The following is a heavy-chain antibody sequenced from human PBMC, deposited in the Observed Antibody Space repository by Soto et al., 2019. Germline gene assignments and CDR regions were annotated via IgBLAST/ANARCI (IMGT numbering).Heavy chain of an antibody. CDR2: ISGSGGST. CDR3: AKPTRSSTVTTGY. D-gene: IGHD4-17*01. V-gene: IGHV3-23*01. CDR1: GFTFSSYA. J-gene: IGHJ4*02. Sequence: EVQLLESGGGLVHPGGSLRLSCAASGFTFSSYAMSWVRQAPGKGLEWVSAISGSGGSTYYADSVKGRFTISRDNSKNTLYLQMNSLRAEDTAVYYCAKPTRSSTVTTGYWGQGTLVTVSS.